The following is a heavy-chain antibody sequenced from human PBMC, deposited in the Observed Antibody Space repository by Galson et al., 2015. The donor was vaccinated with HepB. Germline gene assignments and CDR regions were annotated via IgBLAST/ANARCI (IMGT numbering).Heavy chain of an antibody. V-gene: IGHV1-69*06. D-gene: IGHD6-19*01. J-gene: IGHJ4*02. CDR1: GGTFSSYA. Sequence: SVKVSCKASGGTFSSYAISWVRQAPGQGLEWMGGIIPIFGTANYAQKFQGRVTITADKSTSTAYMELSSLRSEDTAVYYCARGYRGIAVAGTGPYFDYWGQGTLVTVSS. CDR3: ARGYRGIAVAGTGPYFDY. CDR2: IIPIFGTA.